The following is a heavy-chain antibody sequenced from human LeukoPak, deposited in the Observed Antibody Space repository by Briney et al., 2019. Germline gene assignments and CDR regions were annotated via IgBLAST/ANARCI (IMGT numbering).Heavy chain of an antibody. CDR3: ARAVDYVWGSYPLDY. CDR2: ISAYNGNT. J-gene: IGHJ4*02. V-gene: IGHV1-18*01. D-gene: IGHD3-16*02. CDR1: GYTFTNYG. Sequence: ASVKVSCKASGYTFTNYGISWVRQAPGQGLEWMGWISAYNGNTHYAQNLQGRVTMTTDTSTSTAYMELKSLRSDDTAVYYCARAVDYVWGSYPLDYWGQGTLVTVSS.